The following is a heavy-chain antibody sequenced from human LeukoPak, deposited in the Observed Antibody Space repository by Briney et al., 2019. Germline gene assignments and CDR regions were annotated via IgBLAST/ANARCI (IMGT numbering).Heavy chain of an antibody. J-gene: IGHJ4*02. CDR2: IYHSVSP. V-gene: IGHV4-38-2*02. CDR1: GYSISSGYY. CDR3: ARSILRYYYNASGYYPYYFDY. Sequence: SETLSLTCTVSGYSISSGYYWGWIRQPPGKGLEWIGSIYHSVSPYYNPSLKRRVTMSLDTSKNQFSVKPSSMTAADTAVYYCARSILRYYYNASGYYPYYFDYWGQGMLVTVSS. D-gene: IGHD3-22*01.